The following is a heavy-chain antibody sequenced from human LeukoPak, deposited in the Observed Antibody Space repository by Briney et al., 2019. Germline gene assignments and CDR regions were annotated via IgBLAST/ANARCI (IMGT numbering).Heavy chain of an antibody. D-gene: IGHD2-2*03. Sequence: PGGSLRLSCAASGFTFSSYSMNWVRKAPGKGLEWVSSISSSSSYIYYADSVKGRFTISRDNAKNSLYLQMNSLRAEDTAVYYCARDGYCSSTSCYGIRGFDYWGQGTLVTVSS. CDR3: ARDGYCSSTSCYGIRGFDY. CDR2: ISSSSSYI. V-gene: IGHV3-21*01. CDR1: GFTFSSYS. J-gene: IGHJ4*02.